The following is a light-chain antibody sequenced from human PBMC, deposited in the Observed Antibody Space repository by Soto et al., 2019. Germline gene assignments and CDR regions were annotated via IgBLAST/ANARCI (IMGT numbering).Light chain of an antibody. J-gene: IGLJ1*01. CDR1: SSDVGGYNY. CDR3: SSYAGSSNV. V-gene: IGLV2-8*01. Sequence: QSALTQPPSASGSPGQSVAISCTRTSSDVGGYNYVSWYQQHPGKAPKLMIYEVNKRPSGVPDRFSGSKSGNTASLTVSGLQAEDEADYYCSSYAGSSNVFGTGNKCIVL. CDR2: EVN.